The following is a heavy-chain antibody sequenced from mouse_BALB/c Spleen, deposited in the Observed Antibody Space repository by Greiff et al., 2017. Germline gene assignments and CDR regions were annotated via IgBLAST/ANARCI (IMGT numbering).Heavy chain of an antibody. Sequence: EVQLQQSGPELVKPGASVKMSCKASGYTFTDYNMHWVKQSHGKSLEWIGYIYPYNGGTGYNQKFKSKATLTVDNSSSTAYMELRSLTSEDSAVYYCARDGDYYYGSSYRFAYWGQGTLVTVSA. V-gene: IGHV1S29*02. CDR3: ARDGDYYYGSSYRFAY. J-gene: IGHJ3*01. CDR2: IYPYNGGT. CDR1: GYTFTDYN. D-gene: IGHD1-1*01.